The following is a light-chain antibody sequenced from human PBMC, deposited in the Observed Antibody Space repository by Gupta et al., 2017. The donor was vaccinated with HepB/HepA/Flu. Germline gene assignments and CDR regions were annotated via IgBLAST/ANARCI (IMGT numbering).Light chain of an antibody. V-gene: IGKV1-39*01. J-gene: IGKJ1*01. CDR3: QQSYSYPWT. Sequence: DIQVTQSPSSLSASVGDRVSITCRASQRISNYLNWYQQKPGRAPNLLIYETSNLQTGVPSRFSGSGSGTDFTLTISSLRPEDFATYYCQQSYSYPWTFGQGTKVEIK. CDR1: QRISNY. CDR2: ETS.